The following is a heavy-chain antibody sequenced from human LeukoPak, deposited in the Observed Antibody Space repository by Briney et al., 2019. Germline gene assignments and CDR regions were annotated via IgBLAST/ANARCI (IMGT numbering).Heavy chain of an antibody. D-gene: IGHD3-16*02. CDR1: GFTSTTYW. V-gene: IGHV3-7*01. Sequence: GGSLRLPCATSGFTSTTYWISWVRQAPGKGLEWVANIRKDGKEIDYVDSVKGRFTISSDHAKRSINLQMSSLRVEDTAVYYCASSKRGTYRFDAYDIWGQGTMVTVSS. CDR3: ASSKRGTYRFDAYDI. CDR2: IRKDGKEI. J-gene: IGHJ3*02.